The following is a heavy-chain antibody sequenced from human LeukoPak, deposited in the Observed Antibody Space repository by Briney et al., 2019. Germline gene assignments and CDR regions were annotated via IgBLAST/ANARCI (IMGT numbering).Heavy chain of an antibody. J-gene: IGHJ3*02. CDR3: ARSAVDYGDYVDAFDI. CDR1: GGSISGHY. CDR2: VYYSGTT. D-gene: IGHD4-17*01. V-gene: IGHV4-59*11. Sequence: SETLSLTSTVSGGSISGHYCSWIRQPPGKGLEWMGYVYYSGTTNYNPSFKSRATISVDTPKNQFSLKLSSVAAADTAVYYCARSAVDYGDYVDAFDIWGQGTMVTVSS.